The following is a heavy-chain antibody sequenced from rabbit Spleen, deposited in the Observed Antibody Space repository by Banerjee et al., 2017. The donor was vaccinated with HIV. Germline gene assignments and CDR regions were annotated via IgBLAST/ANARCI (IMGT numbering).Heavy chain of an antibody. J-gene: IGHJ4*01. D-gene: IGHD4-1*01. Sequence: HLKESGGGLVQPGGSLKLSCKASGFTLSSYYMNWVRQAPGKGLEWIGYIDPVFGITYYANWVNGRFSISRENAQNTVDLKMTSLTGADTATYFCARDGSGWGANFNLWGQGPLVTVS. V-gene: IGHV1S7*01. CDR2: IDPVFGIT. CDR1: GFTLSSYY. CDR3: ARDGSGWGANFNL.